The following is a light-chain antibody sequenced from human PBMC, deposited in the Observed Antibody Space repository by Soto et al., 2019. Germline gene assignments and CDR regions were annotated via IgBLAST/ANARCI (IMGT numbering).Light chain of an antibody. CDR3: HQLKSLFT. CDR2: GAS. Sequence: DIQLTQSPSFLSASVGDRVTITCRASQAIGSYLAWYQQKPVKAPRVLIYGASILQSGVPSRFSGSGSGTEFTLTISSLQPDDFATYYCHQLKSLFTFGPGTKVDI. CDR1: QAIGSY. J-gene: IGKJ3*01. V-gene: IGKV1-9*01.